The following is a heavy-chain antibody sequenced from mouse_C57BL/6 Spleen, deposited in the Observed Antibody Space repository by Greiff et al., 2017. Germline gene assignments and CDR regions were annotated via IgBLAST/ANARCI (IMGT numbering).Heavy chain of an antibody. J-gene: IGHJ2*01. D-gene: IGHD2-1*01. V-gene: IGHV3-6*01. Sequence: EVKLMESGPGLVKPSQSLSLTCSVTGYSITSGYYWNWIRQFPGNKLEWMGYISYDGSNNYNPSLKNRISITRDTSKNQFFLKLNSVTTEDTATYYGARIYYGNYYFDYWGQGTTRTVSS. CDR3: ARIYYGNYYFDY. CDR1: GYSITSGYY. CDR2: ISYDGSN.